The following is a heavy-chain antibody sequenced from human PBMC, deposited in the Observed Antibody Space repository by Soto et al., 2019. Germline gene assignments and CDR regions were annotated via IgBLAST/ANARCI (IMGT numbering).Heavy chain of an antibody. CDR1: GGTFSTYA. Sequence: QVQLVQSGAEVKKPGSSVKVSCKASGGTFSTYAITWVRQAPGQGLEWMGGIIPMFGTANYAQKFRGRVTVTAYESTSTAHMELSSLRSEDTAVYYCARGWETVGTTTPFAYWGQGTLVTVSS. J-gene: IGHJ4*02. D-gene: IGHD1-26*01. CDR2: IIPMFGTA. CDR3: ARGWETVGTTTPFAY. V-gene: IGHV1-69*01.